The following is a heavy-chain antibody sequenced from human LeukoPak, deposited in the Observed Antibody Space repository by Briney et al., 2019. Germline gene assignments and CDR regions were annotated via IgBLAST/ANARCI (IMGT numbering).Heavy chain of an antibody. CDR1: GFTFDDYG. CDR2: INWNGGST. V-gene: IGHV3-20*04. D-gene: IGHD3-10*01. CDR3: ASSWGGSYYLGFDY. Sequence: PGGSLRLSCAASGFTFDDYGMSWVRQVPGKGLEWVSGINWNGGSTGYADSVKGRFTISRDNAKNSLYLQMNSLRAEDTALYYCASSWGGSYYLGFDYWGQGTPVTVPS. J-gene: IGHJ4*02.